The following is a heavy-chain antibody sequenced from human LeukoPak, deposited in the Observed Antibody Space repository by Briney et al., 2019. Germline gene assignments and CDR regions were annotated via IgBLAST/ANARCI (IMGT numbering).Heavy chain of an antibody. CDR2: IYSGGST. CDR1: GFTVSSNY. D-gene: IGHD3-10*01. Sequence: PGGSLRLSCAASGFTVSSNYMSWVRQAPGKGLEWVSVIYSGGSTYYADSVKGRFTISRDNSKNTLYLQMNSLRDEDTAVYYCARYFGDPQGMDVWGQGTTVTVSS. V-gene: IGHV3-53*01. J-gene: IGHJ6*02. CDR3: ARYFGDPQGMDV.